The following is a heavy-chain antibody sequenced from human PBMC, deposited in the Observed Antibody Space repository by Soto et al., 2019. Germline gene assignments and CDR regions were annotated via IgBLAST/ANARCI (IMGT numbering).Heavy chain of an antibody. V-gene: IGHV1-8*01. CDR2: MNPNSGST. CDR1: GYTFTSLD. CDR3: ARGRGYSDGIDY. D-gene: IGHD2-15*01. Sequence: GASVKVSCKASGYTFTSLDINWVRQATGQGLEWMGWMNPNSGSTGSAQKFQGRVAMTRDTSINTAYMELSSLRSDDTAVYYCARGRGYSDGIDYWGQGTLGTVSS. J-gene: IGHJ4*02.